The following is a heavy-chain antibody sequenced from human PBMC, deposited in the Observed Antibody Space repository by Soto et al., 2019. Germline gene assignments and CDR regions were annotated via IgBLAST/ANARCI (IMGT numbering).Heavy chain of an antibody. CDR1: GFTFSSYS. Sequence: PGGSLRLSCAASGFTFSSYSMNWVRQAPGRGLEWVSYISSSSSTIYYADSVKGRFTISRDNAKNSLYLQMNSLRDEDTAVYYCAREGPGQAGGNSDYWGQGTLVTVSS. CDR2: ISSSSSTI. CDR3: AREGPGQAGGNSDY. V-gene: IGHV3-48*02. J-gene: IGHJ4*02. D-gene: IGHD2-21*02.